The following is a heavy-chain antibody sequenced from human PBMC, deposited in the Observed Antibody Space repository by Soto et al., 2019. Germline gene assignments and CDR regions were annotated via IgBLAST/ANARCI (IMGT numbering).Heavy chain of an antibody. D-gene: IGHD1-1*01. CDR2: ISGPADST. V-gene: IGHV3-23*01. Sequence: EVQLLESGGGLVQPGGSLRLSCVASGFTFDSFVMNWVRQSPGKGLEWVSAISGPADSTYYADSVKGRFTISRDNSKNTLFLQMNNLRADDTAIYYCVKDNYGELEPNHYYYYGLDVLGQGTTVTVSS. CDR3: VKDNYGELEPNHYYYYGLDV. J-gene: IGHJ6*02. CDR1: GFTFDSFV.